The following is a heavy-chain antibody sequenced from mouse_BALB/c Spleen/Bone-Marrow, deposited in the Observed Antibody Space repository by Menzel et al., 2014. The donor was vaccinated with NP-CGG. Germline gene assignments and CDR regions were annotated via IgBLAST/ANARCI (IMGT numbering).Heavy chain of an antibody. D-gene: IGHD3-1*01. V-gene: IGHV1S81*02. CDR3: TRGLRAWFAY. CDR2: INPSNGGT. CDR1: GYTFTSYY. J-gene: IGHJ3*01. Sequence: QVQLQQPGAELVKPGASVKLSCKASGYTFTSYYMYWVKQRPGQGLERIGGINPSNGGTNFNEKFKSKATLTVDKSSSTAYMQLSSLTSEDSAVYYCTRGLRAWFAYWGQGTLVTVSA.